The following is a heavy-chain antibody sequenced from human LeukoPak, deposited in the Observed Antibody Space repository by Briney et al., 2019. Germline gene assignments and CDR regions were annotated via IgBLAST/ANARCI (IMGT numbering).Heavy chain of an antibody. CDR1: GFSFSGYE. CDR3: AKDTSGWSLT. CDR2: ISDTGGAI. J-gene: IGHJ5*02. V-gene: IGHV3-48*03. D-gene: IGHD6-19*01. Sequence: GGSLRLSCAASGFSFSGYEMYWVRQAPGKGLEWISYISDTGGAIHYADSVRGRFTISRDNAKNSLYLQMNSLRAEDTAVYYCAKDTSGWSLTWGQGTLVTVSS.